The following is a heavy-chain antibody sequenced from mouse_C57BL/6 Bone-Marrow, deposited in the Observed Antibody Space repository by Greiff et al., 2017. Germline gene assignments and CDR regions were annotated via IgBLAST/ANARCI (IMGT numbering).Heavy chain of an antibody. Sequence: EVHLVESGPGLVKPSQSLSLTCSVTGYSITSGYYWNWIRQFPGNQLEWMGYICYDGSNNYNPFLKNRISITRDTSKNQFFLKLNSVTTEDAATYYCASRCYGSGYWDFDGWGTGTTVTVSS. CDR3: ASRCYGSGYWDFDG. CDR1: GYSITSGYY. J-gene: IGHJ1*03. D-gene: IGHD1-1*01. CDR2: ICYDGSN. V-gene: IGHV3-6*01.